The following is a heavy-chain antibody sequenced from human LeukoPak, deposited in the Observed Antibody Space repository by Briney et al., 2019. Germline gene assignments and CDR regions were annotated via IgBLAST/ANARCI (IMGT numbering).Heavy chain of an antibody. J-gene: IGHJ3*02. CDR3: ASMPVRSLSNDI. CDR1: GFTFSSYW. CDR2: IKQDGSEK. Sequence: GGSLRLSCAASGFTFSSYWMSWVRQAPGKGLEWVANIKQDGSEKYYVDSVKGRFTISRDNAKNSLYLQMNSLRADDTAVYYCASMPVRSLSNDIWGQGTMVTVSS. V-gene: IGHV3-7*01. D-gene: IGHD2-2*01.